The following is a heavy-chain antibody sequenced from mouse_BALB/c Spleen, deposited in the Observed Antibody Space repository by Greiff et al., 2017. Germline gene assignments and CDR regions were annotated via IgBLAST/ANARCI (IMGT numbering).Heavy chain of an antibody. V-gene: IGHV5-17*02. D-gene: IGHD2-12*01. J-gene: IGHJ4*01. CDR3: ARLRRAMDY. CDR1: GFTFSSFG. Sequence: EVMLVESGGGLVQPGGSRKLSCAASGFTFSSFGMHWVRQAPEKGLEWVAYISSGSSTIYYADTVKGRFTISRDNPKNTLFLQMTSLRSEDTATYYCARLRRAMDYWGQGTSVTVSS. CDR2: ISSGSSTI.